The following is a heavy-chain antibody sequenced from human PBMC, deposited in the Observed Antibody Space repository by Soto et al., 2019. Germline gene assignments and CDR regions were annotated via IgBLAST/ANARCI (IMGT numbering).Heavy chain of an antibody. CDR3: ARDWYCSSTSCYKGNWFDP. Sequence: ASVKVSCKASGYTFTSYAMHWVRQAPGQRLEWMGWINAGNGSTKYSQKFQGRVTITRDTSASTACMELSSLRSEDTAVYYCARDWYCSSTSCYKGNWFDPWGQGTLVTVSS. CDR1: GYTFTSYA. D-gene: IGHD2-2*02. V-gene: IGHV1-3*01. J-gene: IGHJ5*02. CDR2: INAGNGST.